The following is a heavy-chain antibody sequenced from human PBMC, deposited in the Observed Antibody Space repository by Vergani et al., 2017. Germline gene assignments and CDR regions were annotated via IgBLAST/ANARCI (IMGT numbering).Heavy chain of an antibody. D-gene: IGHD3-10*01. Sequence: EVQLVESGGGLVQPGRSLRLSCAASGFTFDDYAMHWVRQAPGKGLEWVSGISWNSGSIGYADSVKGRFTISRDNAKNSLYLQMNSLRAEDTALYYCAKDGYYYGSGSYYNVLWGQGTLVTVSS. CDR3: AKDGYYYGSGSYYNVL. CDR2: ISWNSGSI. CDR1: GFTFDDYA. J-gene: IGHJ4*02. V-gene: IGHV3-9*01.